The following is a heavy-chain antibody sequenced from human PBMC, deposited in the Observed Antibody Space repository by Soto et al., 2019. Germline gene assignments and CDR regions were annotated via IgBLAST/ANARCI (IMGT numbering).Heavy chain of an antibody. Sequence: VQLVESGVGLVQPGGSLRLSCAASGFTFSSYAMSWVRQAPGKGLEGVSAISGSGGSTYYADSVKGRFTISRDNSKNTLYMQMNSLRAEDTAVYYCAKSDDSSGYPPDYWGQGTLVTVSS. CDR1: GFTFSSYA. D-gene: IGHD3-22*01. J-gene: IGHJ4*02. CDR2: ISGSGGST. CDR3: AKSDDSSGYPPDY. V-gene: IGHV3-23*04.